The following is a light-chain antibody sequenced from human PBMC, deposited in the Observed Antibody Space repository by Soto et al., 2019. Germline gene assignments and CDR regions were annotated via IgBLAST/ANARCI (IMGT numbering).Light chain of an antibody. V-gene: IGKV3-15*01. Sequence: VLTQSPATLSLSPGERATLSCRASQSVSSSLAWYQQKPGRAPRLLIYGASTRATGMPARFSGSGSGTEFTLTISSLQSEDFAVYYCQQYNDWPPTFGQGTKVDIK. CDR2: GAS. CDR1: QSVSSS. J-gene: IGKJ1*01. CDR3: QQYNDWPPT.